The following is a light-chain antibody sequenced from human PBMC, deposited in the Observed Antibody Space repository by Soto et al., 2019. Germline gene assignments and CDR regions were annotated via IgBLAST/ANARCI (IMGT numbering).Light chain of an antibody. CDR1: QSLSSH. CDR3: EQSYITPYT. CDR2: STY. J-gene: IGKJ2*01. Sequence: DIQMTQSPSALSAPVGDRVTITCRASQSLSSHLHGYQEKPGKAPKLLIFSTYCLQSGVSSRFSGSGTGTDFTLTISNPQPEDYATEYEEQSYITPYTFG. V-gene: IGKV1-39*01.